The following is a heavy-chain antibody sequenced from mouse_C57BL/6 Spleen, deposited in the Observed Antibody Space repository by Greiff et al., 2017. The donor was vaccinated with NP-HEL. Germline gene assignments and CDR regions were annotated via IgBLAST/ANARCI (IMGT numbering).Heavy chain of an antibody. CDR2: IYPGSGST. CDR3: ARKGDYSNSYWYFDV. D-gene: IGHD2-5*01. CDR1: GYTFTSYW. V-gene: IGHV1-55*01. J-gene: IGHJ1*03. Sequence: QVQLQQPVAELVKPGASVKMSCKASGYTFTSYWITWVKQRPGQGLEWIGDIYPGSGSTNYNEKFKSKATLTVDTSSSTAYMQLSSLTSEDSAVYYCARKGDYSNSYWYFDVWGTGTTVTVSS.